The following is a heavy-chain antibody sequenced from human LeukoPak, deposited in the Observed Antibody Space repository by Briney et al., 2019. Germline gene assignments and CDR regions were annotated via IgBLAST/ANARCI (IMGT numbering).Heavy chain of an antibody. V-gene: IGHV3-7*01. D-gene: IGHD3-9*01. J-gene: IGHJ3*02. Sequence: GGSLRLSCAASGFTFSSYWMSWVRQAPGKGLEWVANIKQDGSEKYYVDSVKGRFTISRDNAKNSLYLQMNSLRAEDTAVYYCASDRLRYFDWLPGDAFDIWGQGTMVTVSS. CDR3: ASDRLRYFDWLPGDAFDI. CDR2: IKQDGSEK. CDR1: GFTFSSYW.